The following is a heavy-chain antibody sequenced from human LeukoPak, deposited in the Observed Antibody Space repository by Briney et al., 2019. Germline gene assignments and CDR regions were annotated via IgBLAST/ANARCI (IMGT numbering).Heavy chain of an antibody. Sequence: PGRSLRLSCAASGFTFSSYGMHWVRQTPGKGLEWVAVISYDGSNKYYADAVKGRFTISRDNSKNTLYLQMNSLRAEDTAVYYCARAIKAVAGTFHRDYYSDYWGQGTLVTVSS. CDR2: ISYDGSNK. J-gene: IGHJ4*02. CDR3: ARAIKAVAGTFHRDYYSDY. V-gene: IGHV3-30*03. CDR1: GFTFSSYG. D-gene: IGHD6-19*01.